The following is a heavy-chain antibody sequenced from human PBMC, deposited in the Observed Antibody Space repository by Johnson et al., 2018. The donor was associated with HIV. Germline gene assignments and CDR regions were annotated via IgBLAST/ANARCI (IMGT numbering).Heavy chain of an antibody. D-gene: IGHD3-22*01. CDR3: TTVRDSSGYLDAFDI. J-gene: IGHJ3*02. V-gene: IGHV3-23*01. CDR2: ISGSGGST. Sequence: VQLLESEGGLVQPGGSLRLSCGASPFTFNSNATSWVRQAPVKGLDWVSAISGSGGSTYYADSVKGRVTISRDNSKNTLYLQMHSLRAEDTAVYYCTTVRDSSGYLDAFDIWGQGTMVTVSS. CDR1: PFTFNSNA.